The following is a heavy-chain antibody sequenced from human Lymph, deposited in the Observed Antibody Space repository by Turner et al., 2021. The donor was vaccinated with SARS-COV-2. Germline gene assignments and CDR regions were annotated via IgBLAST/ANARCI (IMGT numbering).Heavy chain of an antibody. CDR1: GGTFSSYA. CDR3: AREMVPGSEDTAVYYCAREMVPGVNAFAEYFHH. Sequence: QVQLVQSGAEVKKPGSSVKVSCKASGGTFSSYASNWVRQAPGQGLEWMGRIIPIVVIANYAQKLQGSVTITADKSTGTAYMELSSLRSEDTAVYYCAREMVPGSEDTAVYYCAREMVPGVNAFAEYFHHWGQGTLVTVSS. J-gene: IGHJ1*01. V-gene: IGHV1-69*04. CDR2: IIPIVVIA. D-gene: IGHD3-10*01.